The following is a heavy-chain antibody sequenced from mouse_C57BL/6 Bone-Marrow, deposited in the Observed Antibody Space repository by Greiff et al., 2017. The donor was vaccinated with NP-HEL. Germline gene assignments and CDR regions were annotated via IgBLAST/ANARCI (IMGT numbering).Heavy chain of an antibody. V-gene: IGHV1-72*01. D-gene: IGHD1-1*01. CDR1: GYTFTSYW. Sequence: QVHVKQPGAELVKPGASVKLSCKASGYTFTSYWMHWVKQRPGRGLEWIGRIDPNSGGTKYNEKFKSKATLTVDKPSSTAYMQLSSLTSEDSAVYYCARSSGHGTPFDYWGQGTTLTVSS. J-gene: IGHJ2*01. CDR3: ARSSGHGTPFDY. CDR2: IDPNSGGT.